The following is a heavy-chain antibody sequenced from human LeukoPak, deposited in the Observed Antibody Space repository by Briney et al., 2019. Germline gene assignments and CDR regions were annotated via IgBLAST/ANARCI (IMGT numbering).Heavy chain of an antibody. J-gene: IGHJ4*02. Sequence: SETLSLTCTVSGTSISNSYWSWIRQPAGKGLEWIGHIQNRGSTIYNPSLGSRVTMSLDTPKNQFSLKLSSVTAADTAVYYCTRGQWLDVWDFWGQGTLSPSPQ. D-gene: IGHD6-19*01. CDR3: TRGQWLDVWDF. CDR2: IQNRGST. CDR1: GTSISNSY. V-gene: IGHV4-4*07.